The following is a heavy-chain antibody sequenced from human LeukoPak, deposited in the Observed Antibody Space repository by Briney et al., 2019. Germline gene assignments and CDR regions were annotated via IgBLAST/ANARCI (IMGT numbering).Heavy chain of an antibody. V-gene: IGHV3-21*01. J-gene: IGHJ5*02. D-gene: IGHD4-17*01. CDR2: ISSSSYI. CDR3: ARDGDYGDYAWFDP. CDR1: GFTFSSYS. Sequence: GGSPRLSCAASGFTFSSYSMNWVRQAPGKGLEWVSSISSSSYIYYADSVKGRFTISRDNAKNSLYLQMNSLRAEDTAVYYCARDGDYGDYAWFDPWGQGTLVTVSS.